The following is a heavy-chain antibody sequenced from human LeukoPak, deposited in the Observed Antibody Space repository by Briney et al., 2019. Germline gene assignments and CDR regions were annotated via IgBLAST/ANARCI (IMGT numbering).Heavy chain of an antibody. J-gene: IGHJ6*03. D-gene: IGHD6-19*01. CDR3: ARHIRCIAVAGPRTSGYYMDV. V-gene: IGHV4-38-2*02. Sequence: SETLSLTCTVSGYSINSGYTWGWIRQPPGKGLEWIGNIYHSGGTYYNPSLTSRVTISVDTSKNQFSLKLSSVTAADTAVYYCARHIRCIAVAGPRTSGYYMDVWGKGTTVTVSS. CDR2: IYHSGGT. CDR1: GYSINSGYT.